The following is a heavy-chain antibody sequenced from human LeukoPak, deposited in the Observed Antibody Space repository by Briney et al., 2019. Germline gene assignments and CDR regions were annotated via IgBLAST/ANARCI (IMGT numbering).Heavy chain of an antibody. CDR3: AKSSSSSDYYYYMDV. D-gene: IGHD6-6*01. CDR1: GFTFDDYA. CDR2: ISWNSGSI. J-gene: IGHJ6*03. Sequence: SGGSLRLSCAASGFTFDDYAMHWVRQAPGKGLEWVSGISWNSGSIGYADSVKGRFTISRDNAKNSLYLQMNSLRAEDTALYYCAKSSSSSDYYYYMDVWGKGPTVTVSS. V-gene: IGHV3-9*01.